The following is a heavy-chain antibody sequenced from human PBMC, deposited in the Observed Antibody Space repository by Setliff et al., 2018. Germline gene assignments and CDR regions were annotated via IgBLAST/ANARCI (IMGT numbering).Heavy chain of an antibody. CDR3: ARVGVTTRYNWFDP. J-gene: IGHJ5*02. CDR1: GGSFSGYY. Sequence: SEPLSLTCAVDGGSFSGYYWSWIRQPPGKGLEWIGEINHSGSTNYNPSIKSRFTISVDTSKNQFSLTLSSVTAADTAVYYCARVGVTTRYNWFDPWGQGTLVTVSS. D-gene: IGHD4-4*01. CDR2: INHSGST. V-gene: IGHV4-34*01.